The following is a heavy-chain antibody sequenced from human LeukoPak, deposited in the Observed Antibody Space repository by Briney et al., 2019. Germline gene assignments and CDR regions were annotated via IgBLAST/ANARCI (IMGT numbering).Heavy chain of an antibody. D-gene: IGHD2-2*01. CDR2: IYYSGST. CDR1: GGSVSSGSHY. Sequence: SETLSLTCTVSGGSVSSGSHYWSWIRQPPGKGLEWIGYIYYSGSTNYNPSLKSRVTISVDTSKNQFSLKLSSVTAADTAVYYCARSSSHGAFDIWGQGTMVTVSS. V-gene: IGHV4-61*01. J-gene: IGHJ3*02. CDR3: ARSSSHGAFDI.